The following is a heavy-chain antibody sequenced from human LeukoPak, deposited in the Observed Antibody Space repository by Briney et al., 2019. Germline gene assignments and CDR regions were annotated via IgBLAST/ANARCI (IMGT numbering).Heavy chain of an antibody. CDR3: ARLRAMAGHGGGFDS. D-gene: IGHD6-19*01. CDR2: AYYTGNT. J-gene: IGHJ3*01. Sequence: PSETLSLTCAVSGDSISYHNYYWDWIRQPPGKGLDGIVTAYYTGNTYYNPSLKSRVAISVDTSKNQFSLQLTSLTAADTAVYYCARLRAMAGHGGGFDSWGRGTMVTVSS. V-gene: IGHV4-39*01. CDR1: GDSISYHNYY.